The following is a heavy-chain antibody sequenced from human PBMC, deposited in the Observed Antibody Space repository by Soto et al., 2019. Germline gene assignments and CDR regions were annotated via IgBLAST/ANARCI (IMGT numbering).Heavy chain of an antibody. CDR2: ISSSSSYI. V-gene: IGHV3-21*01. CDR3: ARDLLGELPAFDY. Sequence: GGSLRLSCAASGFTFSSYSMNWVRQAPGKGLEWVSSISSSSSYIYYADSVKGRFTISRDNAKNSLYLQMNSLRAEDTAVYYCARDLLGELPAFDYWGQGTLVTVSS. J-gene: IGHJ4*02. CDR1: GFTFSSYS. D-gene: IGHD1-26*01.